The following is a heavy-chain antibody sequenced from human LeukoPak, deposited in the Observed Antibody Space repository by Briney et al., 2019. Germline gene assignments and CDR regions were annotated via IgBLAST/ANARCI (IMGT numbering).Heavy chain of an antibody. CDR1: GFTFSSYA. CDR3: AKDLRSSTSF. CDR2: ISGSGGST. V-gene: IGHV3-23*01. Sequence: GGSLRPSCAASGFTFSSYAMTWVRQAPGKGLEWVSAISGSGGSTFYSDSVRGRFTISRDNSKNTLSLQMNSLRAEDTAAYYCAKDLRSSTSFWGQGTLVTVSS. J-gene: IGHJ4*02. D-gene: IGHD6-13*01.